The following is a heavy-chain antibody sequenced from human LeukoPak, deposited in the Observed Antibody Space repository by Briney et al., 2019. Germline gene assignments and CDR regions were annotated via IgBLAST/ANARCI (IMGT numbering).Heavy chain of an antibody. V-gene: IGHV3-23*01. Sequence: GESLKITCAASGFTFSSFAMNWVRQAPGKGLEWVSTMSGDATSTYYADSVKGRFTISRDNSKNTLYLQMNSLRADDTAVYYCAKRTSGSSWYSSDSWGQGTLVTVSS. CDR2: MSGDATST. CDR3: AKRTSGSSWYSSDS. J-gene: IGHJ4*02. D-gene: IGHD6-13*01. CDR1: GFTFSSFA.